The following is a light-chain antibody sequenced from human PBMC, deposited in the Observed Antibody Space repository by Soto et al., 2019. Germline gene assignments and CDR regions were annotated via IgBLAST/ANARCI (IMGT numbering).Light chain of an antibody. CDR2: AAS. J-gene: IGKJ4*01. CDR1: QSVSSN. CDR3: QQYSSWPLP. Sequence: EIVMTQSQATLSVSPGEGATLSCRASQSVSSNLAWYQQKPGQAPRLLIHAASTRTTGIPARFTGSGSAAEFILPISSLPSADFGVYYRQQYSSWPLPFGGGTKLEIK. V-gene: IGKV3-15*01.